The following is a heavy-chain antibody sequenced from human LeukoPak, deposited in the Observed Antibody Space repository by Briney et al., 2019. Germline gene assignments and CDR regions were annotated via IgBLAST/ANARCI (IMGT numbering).Heavy chain of an antibody. CDR1: GLTFSRHW. CDR2: INSDGSYT. V-gene: IGHV3-74*03. D-gene: IGHD5-12*01. Sequence: GGSLRLSCVVSGLTFSRHWMHWVRQAPGKRPVWVSRINSDGSYTTYADSVKGRFTISRDNAKNTLYLQMNSLRDEDTAVYYCAGYGGSSLWGQGTLVTVSS. J-gene: IGHJ4*02. CDR3: AGYGGSSL.